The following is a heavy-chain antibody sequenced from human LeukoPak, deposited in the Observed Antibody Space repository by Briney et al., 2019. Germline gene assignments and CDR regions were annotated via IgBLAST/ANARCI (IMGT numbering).Heavy chain of an antibody. CDR1: GFTVGTNY. CDR3: AKDRSIVGATSDY. D-gene: IGHD1-26*01. J-gene: IGHJ4*02. V-gene: IGHV3-23*01. Sequence: GGSLRLSCEASGFTVGTNYMSWVRQAPGKGLEWVSAISGSGGSTYYADSVKGRFTISRDNSKNTLYLQMNSLRAEDTAVYYCAKDRSIVGATSDYWGQGTLVSVSS. CDR2: ISGSGGST.